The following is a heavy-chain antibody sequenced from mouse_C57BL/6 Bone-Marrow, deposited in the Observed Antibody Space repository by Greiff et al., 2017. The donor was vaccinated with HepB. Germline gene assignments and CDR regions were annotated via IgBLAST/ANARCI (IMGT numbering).Heavy chain of an antibody. CDR1: GFNIKDYY. V-gene: IGHV14-2*01. CDR2: IDPEDGET. CDR3: VKALYGSPFAY. J-gene: IGHJ3*01. D-gene: IGHD1-1*01. Sequence: EVQVVESGAELVKPGASVKLSCTASGFNIKDYYMHWVKQRTEQGLEWIGRIDPEDGETKYAPKFQGKATITADTSSNTAYLQLSSLTSEDTAVYYCVKALYGSPFAYWGQGTLVTVSA.